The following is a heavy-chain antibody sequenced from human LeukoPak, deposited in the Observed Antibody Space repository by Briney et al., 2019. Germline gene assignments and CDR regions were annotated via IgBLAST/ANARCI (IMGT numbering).Heavy chain of an antibody. CDR3: ARTPNGDYVEYYFDY. CDR2: ISSSSSYI. J-gene: IGHJ4*02. Sequence: GGSLRLSCAASGFTFSSYSMNWVRQAPGKGLEWVSSISSSSSYIYYADSVKGRFTISRDNAKNSLYLQMNSLRAEDTAVYYCARTPNGDYVEYYFDYWGQGTLVTVSS. CDR1: GFTFSSYS. D-gene: IGHD4-17*01. V-gene: IGHV3-21*01.